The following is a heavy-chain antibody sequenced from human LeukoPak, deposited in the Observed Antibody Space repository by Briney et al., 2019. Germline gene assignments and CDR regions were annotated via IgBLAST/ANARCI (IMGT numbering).Heavy chain of an antibody. D-gene: IGHD3-10*01. V-gene: IGHV4-34*01. CDR3: AINGDYYYDSGRYQCLREVMDV. CDR1: GGSHSSYY. Sequence: SETLSLTCAVNGGSHSSYYWSWIRQPPGKGLEWIGEINHSGSTNYNPSLKSRVTISVDTSKNQFYLKVSSVTAADTAVYYCAINGDYYYDSGRYQCLREVMDVWGKGTTVTISS. CDR2: INHSGST. J-gene: IGHJ6*03.